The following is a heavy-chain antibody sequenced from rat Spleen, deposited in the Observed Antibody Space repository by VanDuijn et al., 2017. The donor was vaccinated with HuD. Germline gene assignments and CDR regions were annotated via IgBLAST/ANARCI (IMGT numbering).Heavy chain of an antibody. D-gene: IGHD4-3*01. J-gene: IGHJ2*01. CDR3: ATEELGRGYFDY. CDR1: GFTFSNYG. CDR2: ISPSGGST. Sequence: EVQLVESGGGLVQPGRSLKLSCAASGFTFSNYGMHWIRQAPTKGLEWVASISPSGGSTYYRDSVKGRFTISRDNAKSTLYLQMDSLRSDDTATYYCATEELGRGYFDYWGQGVMVTVSS. V-gene: IGHV5-19*01.